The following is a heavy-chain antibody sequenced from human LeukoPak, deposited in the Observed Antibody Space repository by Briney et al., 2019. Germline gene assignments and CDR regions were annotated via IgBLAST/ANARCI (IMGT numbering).Heavy chain of an antibody. Sequence: TLRLSCAASGFTFSSYGMRWLRQAPGKGLEWGSGMSWSRGSIGYADSVEGRFTIYRDNAENAVYLHVNSLRAEDTAVYYCAKDRGDILTGPLGMWYWGPGTLVTASS. J-gene: IGHJ4*02. D-gene: IGHD3-9*01. V-gene: IGHV3-9*01. CDR2: MSWSRGSI. CDR3: AKDRGDILTGPLGMWY. CDR1: GFTFSSYG.